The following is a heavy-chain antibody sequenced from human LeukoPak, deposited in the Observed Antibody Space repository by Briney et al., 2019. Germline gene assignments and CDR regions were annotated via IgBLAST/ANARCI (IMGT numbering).Heavy chain of an antibody. CDR3: SRDQPTLMLTFGGPDAFDI. D-gene: IGHD3-16*01. CDR1: GFTFTNAW. CDR2: IKSQTDGGTT. Sequence: GGSLRLSCAASGFTFTNAWMNWVRQAPGKGLEWVGRIKSQTDGGTTDYATPVKGRFTISRDDSKNTLYLQMNSLKTEDTAVYYCSRDQPTLMLTFGGPDAFDIWGQGTMVTVSS. V-gene: IGHV3-15*01. J-gene: IGHJ3*02.